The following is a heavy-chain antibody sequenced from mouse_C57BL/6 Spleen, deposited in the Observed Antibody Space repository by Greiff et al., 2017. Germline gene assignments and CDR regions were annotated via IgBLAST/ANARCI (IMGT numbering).Heavy chain of an antibody. CDR3: ARSSDYYGSSSWDVDV. CDR2: IDPTSGGT. Sequence: QVQLQQPGAELVKPGASVKLSCKASGYTFTSYWMPWVKQRPGRGLEWIGRIDPTSGGTKYNEKFKSKATLTVDKPSSTAYMQLSSLTSEDSAVYYCARSSDYYGSSSWDVDVWGTGTTVTVSS. D-gene: IGHD1-1*01. J-gene: IGHJ1*03. CDR1: GYTFTSYW. V-gene: IGHV1-72*01.